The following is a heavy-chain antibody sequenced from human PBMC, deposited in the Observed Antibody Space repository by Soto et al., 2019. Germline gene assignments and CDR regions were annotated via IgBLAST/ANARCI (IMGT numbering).Heavy chain of an antibody. D-gene: IGHD6-19*01. CDR1: GFTFSTYW. CDR3: AGAEGGNGWRHFDY. J-gene: IGHJ4*02. Sequence: GGSLRLSCAASGFTFSTYWMHWVRQAPGKGLVWVSRINGDGSDTVYTDFVKGRFTSSRDNAKNTLYLQMNSLRAEDTAVYYCAGAEGGNGWRHFDYWGQGTLVTVSS. CDR2: INGDGSDT. V-gene: IGHV3-74*01.